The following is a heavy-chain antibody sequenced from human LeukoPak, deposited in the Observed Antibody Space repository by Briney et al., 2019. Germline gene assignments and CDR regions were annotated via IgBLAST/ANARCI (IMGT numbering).Heavy chain of an antibody. D-gene: IGHD3-10*01. CDR2: INHSGST. CDR1: GGPFSGYY. J-gene: IGHJ6*03. Sequence: SETLSLTCAVYGGPFSGYYWSWIRQPPGKGLEWIGEINHSGSTNYNPSLKSRVTISVDTSKNQFSLKLSSVTAADTAVYYCARRQTYGSRYYCMDVWGKGTTVTISS. CDR3: ARRQTYGSRYYCMDV. V-gene: IGHV4-34*01.